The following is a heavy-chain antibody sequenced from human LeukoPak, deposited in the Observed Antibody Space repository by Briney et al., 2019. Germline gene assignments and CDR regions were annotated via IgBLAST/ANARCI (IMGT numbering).Heavy chain of an antibody. V-gene: IGHV4-34*01. Sequence: SETLSLTCAVYGESFIHFYWTWIRQSPGRRLEWIGEINHSGSTNYNPSLKSRVTLSIDTSRNQFSLRLTSVTVADTAVYYCARRGRDSDWFPTTIDYWGQGSLVTVSS. CDR2: INHSGST. J-gene: IGHJ4*02. CDR3: ARRGRDSDWFPTTIDY. CDR1: GESFIHFY. D-gene: IGHD3-9*01.